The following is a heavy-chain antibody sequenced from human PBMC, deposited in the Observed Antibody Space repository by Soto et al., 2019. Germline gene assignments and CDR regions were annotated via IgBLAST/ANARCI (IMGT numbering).Heavy chain of an antibody. CDR3: ARGGIAMVRGIISYYHVMDV. Sequence: EVELLESGGGLVQPGGSLRLSCAASGFTFSSYAMSWVRLAPGKGLEWVSGIRGSGDSTYYADAVKGRFTISRDNSKDTLYLEMTRLRDEDTAVYYCARGGIAMVRGIISYYHVMDVWGQGTTVTVSS. CDR2: IRGSGDST. D-gene: IGHD3-10*01. V-gene: IGHV3-23*01. J-gene: IGHJ6*02. CDR1: GFTFSSYA.